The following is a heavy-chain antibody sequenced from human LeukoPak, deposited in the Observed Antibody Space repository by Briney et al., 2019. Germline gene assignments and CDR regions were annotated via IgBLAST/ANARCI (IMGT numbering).Heavy chain of an antibody. J-gene: IGHJ6*02. V-gene: IGHV4-59*01. CDR1: GGSISSYY. D-gene: IGHD3-16*01. CDR2: IYYSGST. Sequence: SETLSLTCTVSGGSISSYYWSWIRQPPGKGLEWVGYIYYSGSTNYNPSLKSRVTMSVDTSKNQFSLKLSSVTAADTAVYYCARAAVLTGYYYIMDVWGQGTTVTVSS. CDR3: ARAAVLTGYYYIMDV.